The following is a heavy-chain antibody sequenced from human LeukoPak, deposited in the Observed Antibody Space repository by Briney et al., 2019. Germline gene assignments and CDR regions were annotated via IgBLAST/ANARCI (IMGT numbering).Heavy chain of an antibody. J-gene: IGHJ4*02. CDR3: AKSAVGGRDGYNYYFDY. CDR2: IIPIFRAA. V-gene: IGHV1-69*13. CDR1: GGSFSDSA. Sequence: ASVKVSCKASGGSFSDSAISWVRQAPGQGLEWMGGIIPIFRAANYVQKFQGRVTITADESTGTAYMELRSLRSEDTAVYYCAKSAVGGRDGYNYYFDYWGQGTLVTVSS. D-gene: IGHD5-24*01.